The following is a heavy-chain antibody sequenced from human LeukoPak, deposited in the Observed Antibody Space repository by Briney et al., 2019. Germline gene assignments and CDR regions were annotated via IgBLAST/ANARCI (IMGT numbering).Heavy chain of an antibody. J-gene: IGHJ4*02. CDR2: VNHSGST. Sequence: SETLSLTCAVCGGSFRGHYWRWIRQPPGEGLEWIGEVNHSGSTNYNPSLKSRVTISVDTSKNQFSLKLSSVTDAHTAVYYCARASAAPILVDFWSGYTTSPLDYWGQGTLVTISS. CDR3: ARASAAPILVDFWSGYTTSPLDY. CDR1: GGSFRGHY. D-gene: IGHD3-3*01. V-gene: IGHV4-34*01.